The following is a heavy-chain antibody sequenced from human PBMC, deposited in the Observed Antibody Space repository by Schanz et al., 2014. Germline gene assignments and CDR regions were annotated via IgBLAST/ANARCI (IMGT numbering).Heavy chain of an antibody. D-gene: IGHD2-2*01. CDR3: ARELCSSTTCYVRYDP. J-gene: IGHJ5*02. CDR2: ISGYNGKT. CDR1: GYNFNRHD. Sequence: QVQLVQSGPEVKKPGASVRLSCKASGYNFNRHDISWVRQAPGQGLEWMGWISGYNGKTIYLDNLEDRTSTPTDTATSTAYMELRNLTSDDTAVYYCARELCSSTTCYVRYDPWGQGTLVTVSS. V-gene: IGHV1-18*04.